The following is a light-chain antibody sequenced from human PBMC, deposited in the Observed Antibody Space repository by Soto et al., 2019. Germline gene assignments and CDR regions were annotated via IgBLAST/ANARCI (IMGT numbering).Light chain of an antibody. Sequence: DIQMTKSTSTLSASVEDRVTITCRASQSISSWLAWYQQKPGKAPKLLIYDASSLESGVPSRFSGSGSGTEFTLTISSLQPDDCATYCCQQYNSYSCRFGHGTNVDI. J-gene: IGKJ3*01. CDR3: QQYNSYSCR. CDR2: DAS. V-gene: IGKV1-5*01. CDR1: QSISSW.